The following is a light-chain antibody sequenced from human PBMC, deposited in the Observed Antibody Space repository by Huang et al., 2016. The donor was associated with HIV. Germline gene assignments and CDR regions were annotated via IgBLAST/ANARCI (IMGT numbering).Light chain of an antibody. CDR1: QSVSSN. J-gene: IGKJ2*01. CDR2: GAS. V-gene: IGKV3-15*01. CDR3: QQYNNWHYT. Sequence: EIVMTQSPATLSVSPGERATLSCRASQSVSSNLAWYQQKPGQAPRLLIYGASTRATGIPARFSGSGSGTEFTLTISSLQCEDFAVYYCQQYNNWHYTFGQGTKLEIK.